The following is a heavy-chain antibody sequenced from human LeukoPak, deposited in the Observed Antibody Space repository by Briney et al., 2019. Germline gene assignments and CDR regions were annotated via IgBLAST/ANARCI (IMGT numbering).Heavy chain of an antibody. V-gene: IGHV1-69*13. Sequence: GASVKVSCKASGYTFTSYDISWVRQAPGQGLEWMGGIIPIFGTANYAQKFQGRVTITADESTSTAYMELSSLRSEDTAVYYCARDRGTVVTNYYYYYGMDVWGQGTTVTVSS. D-gene: IGHD4-23*01. J-gene: IGHJ6*02. CDR1: GYTFTSYD. CDR3: ARDRGTVVTNYYYYYGMDV. CDR2: IIPIFGTA.